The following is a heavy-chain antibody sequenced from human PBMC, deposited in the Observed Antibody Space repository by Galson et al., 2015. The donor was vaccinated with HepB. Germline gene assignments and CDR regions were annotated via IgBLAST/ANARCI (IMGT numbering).Heavy chain of an antibody. CDR1: GFTFSSYW. V-gene: IGHV3-74*01. Sequence: SLRLSCAASGFTFSSYWMHWVRQAPGKGLVWVSRINSDGSSTSYADSVKGRFTISRDNAKNTLYLQMNSLRAEDTAVYYCASPAGGVTPLIDYWGQGTLVTVSS. D-gene: IGHD3-16*01. J-gene: IGHJ4*02. CDR3: ASPAGGVTPLIDY. CDR2: INSDGSST.